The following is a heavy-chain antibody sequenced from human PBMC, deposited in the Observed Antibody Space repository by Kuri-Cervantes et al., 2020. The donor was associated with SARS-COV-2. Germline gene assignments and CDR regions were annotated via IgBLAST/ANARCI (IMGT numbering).Heavy chain of an antibody. J-gene: IGHJ6*02. CDR2: IYYSGGT. Sequence: SETRSLTCAAYGWSFSGYYWSWIRQPPGKGLEWIGSIYYSGGTYSNPSLRSRVTISLDTSKKQFSLKLSSVTAADTAVYYCARVIGATAMGYGMDVWGQGTIVTVSS. D-gene: IGHD5-18*01. CDR3: ARVIGATAMGYGMDV. CDR1: GWSFSGYY. V-gene: IGHV4-34*01.